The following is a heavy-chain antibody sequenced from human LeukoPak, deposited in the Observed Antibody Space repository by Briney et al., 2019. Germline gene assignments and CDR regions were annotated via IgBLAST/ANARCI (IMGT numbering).Heavy chain of an antibody. Sequence: SVKVSCKASGGTFSSYAISWVRQAPGQGLEWMGGIIPIFDTANSAQKFQGRVTITADESTSTAYMELSSLRSEDTAVYCCAREGDSTMIGRGYYYYYMDVWGKGTTVTVSS. D-gene: IGHD3-22*01. CDR1: GGTFSSYA. CDR2: IIPIFDTA. V-gene: IGHV1-69*13. J-gene: IGHJ6*03. CDR3: AREGDSTMIGRGYYYYYMDV.